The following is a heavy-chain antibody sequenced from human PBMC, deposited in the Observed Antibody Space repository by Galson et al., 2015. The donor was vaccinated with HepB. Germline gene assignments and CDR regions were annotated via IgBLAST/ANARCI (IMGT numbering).Heavy chain of an antibody. Sequence: TLSLTCTVSGASISSGGFYWSWIRQHSGKGLEWIGFMHHTGNAYYNPSLKSRVTISVDTSKNQFSLKLSSVTAADTAVYYCARKSDDSSGYADAFDIWGQGTMVTVSS. CDR1: GASISSGGFY. J-gene: IGHJ3*02. D-gene: IGHD3-22*01. V-gene: IGHV4-31*03. CDR2: MHHTGNA. CDR3: ARKSDDSSGYADAFDI.